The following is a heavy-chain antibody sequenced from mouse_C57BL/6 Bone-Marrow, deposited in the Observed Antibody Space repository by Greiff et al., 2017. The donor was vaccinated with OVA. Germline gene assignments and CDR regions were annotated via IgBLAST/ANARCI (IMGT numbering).Heavy chain of an antibody. V-gene: IGHV14-4*01. CDR1: GFNIKDDY. CDR3: TTGTLRYFDY. Sequence: EVQLQQSGAELVRPGASVKLSCTASGFNIKDDYMHWVKQRPEQGLEWIGWIDPENGDTEYASKFQGKATITADTSSNTAYLQLSSLTSEDTAVYYCTTGTLRYFDYWSQGTTLTVSS. CDR2: IDPENGDT. D-gene: IGHD2-14*01. J-gene: IGHJ2*01.